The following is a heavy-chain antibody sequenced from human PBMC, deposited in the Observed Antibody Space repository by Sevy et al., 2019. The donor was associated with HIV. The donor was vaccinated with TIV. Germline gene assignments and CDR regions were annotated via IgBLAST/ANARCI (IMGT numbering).Heavy chain of an antibody. J-gene: IGHJ6*02. Sequence: GGYLRLSCEASGFTVSGNYMAWVRLAPGKGLEWVSLIDSGGSTYYADSVKGRFTISRDNAKNTLYLQMNPLRAEDTAVYFRARDRYYDASGYYYYYYGMDVWGQGTTVTVSS. CDR2: IDSGGST. CDR1: GFTVSGNY. CDR3: ARDRYYDASGYYYYYYGMDV. V-gene: IGHV3-66*01. D-gene: IGHD3-22*01.